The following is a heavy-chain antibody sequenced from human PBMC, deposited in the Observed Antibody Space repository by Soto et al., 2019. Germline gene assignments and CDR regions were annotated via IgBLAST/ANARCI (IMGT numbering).Heavy chain of an antibody. CDR3: ARADYEILTGSYAMDV. Sequence: PSETLSLTCTVSDDFISSYYWNWIRQPAGKGLEWIGRVSTNGATSYNPSLESRVTMSVDTSKNQFSLKLTSVTAADTAVYFCARADYEILTGSYAMDVWGQGTTVTVYS. V-gene: IGHV4-4*07. CDR2: VSTNGAT. J-gene: IGHJ6*02. CDR1: DDFISSYY. D-gene: IGHD3-9*01.